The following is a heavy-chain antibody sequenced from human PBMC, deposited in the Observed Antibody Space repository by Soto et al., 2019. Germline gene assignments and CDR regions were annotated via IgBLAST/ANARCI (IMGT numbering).Heavy chain of an antibody. CDR2: ISYDGSNK. D-gene: IGHD4-17*01. CDR3: SKDLRSRVHGDYTLYYFGMDV. J-gene: IGHJ6*02. CDR1: GFTFSSYG. Sequence: QVQLVESGGRVVQPGRSLRLSCAASGFTFSSYGMHWVRQAPGMGLEWVAVISYDGSNKYYADSVKGRFTISRDNSKNTLSLHMNSLRADDTAVYYCSKDLRSRVHGDYTLYYFGMDVWGQATTVTVS. V-gene: IGHV3-30*18.